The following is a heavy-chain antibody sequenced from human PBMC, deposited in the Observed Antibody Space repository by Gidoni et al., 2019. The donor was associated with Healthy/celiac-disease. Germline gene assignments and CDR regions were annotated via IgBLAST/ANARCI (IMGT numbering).Heavy chain of an antibody. D-gene: IGHD2-8*02. Sequence: QVQLVQAGAEVTKPGSSVKVCCKASGGNYSSYAISWVRQAPGQGLEWMGGIIPIFGTANYAQKFQGRVTITADKSTSTAYMELSSLRSEDTAVYYCARRAPQYWYGMDVWGQGTTVTVSS. V-gene: IGHV1-69*06. CDR2: IIPIFGTA. CDR1: GGNYSSYA. CDR3: ARRAPQYWYGMDV. J-gene: IGHJ6*02.